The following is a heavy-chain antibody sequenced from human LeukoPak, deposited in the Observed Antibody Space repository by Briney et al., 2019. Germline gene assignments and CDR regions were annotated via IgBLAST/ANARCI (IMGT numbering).Heavy chain of an antibody. Sequence: SETLSLTCTVSGGSISSGSYYWSWIRQPAGKGLEWIGRIYTSGSTNYNPSLKSRVTISVDTSKNQFSLKLSSVTAADTAVYSCARGQRYYYDSSGYNWFDPWGQGTLVTVSS. CDR3: ARGQRYYYDSSGYNWFDP. D-gene: IGHD3-22*01. CDR1: GGSISSGSYY. V-gene: IGHV4-61*02. CDR2: IYTSGST. J-gene: IGHJ5*02.